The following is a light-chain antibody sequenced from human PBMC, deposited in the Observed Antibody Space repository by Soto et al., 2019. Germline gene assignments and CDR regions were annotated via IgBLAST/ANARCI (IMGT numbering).Light chain of an antibody. V-gene: IGLV1-40*01. Sequence: QSVLTQPPSVSGAPGQRVTISCTGGSSNIGAGYYVHWYQQLPGTAPKLLIYGNSNRPSGVPDRFSGSKSGTSASLAITGLQAEDEADDYCQSYDSSLSGWVFGGGTKLTVL. J-gene: IGLJ3*02. CDR3: QSYDSSLSGWV. CDR2: GNS. CDR1: SSNIGAGYY.